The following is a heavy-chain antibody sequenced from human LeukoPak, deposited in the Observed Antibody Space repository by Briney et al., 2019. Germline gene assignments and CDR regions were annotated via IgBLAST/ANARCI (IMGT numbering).Heavy chain of an antibody. V-gene: IGHV1-69*13. CDR1: VGTFSSYA. D-gene: IGHD2-2*01. CDR3: ARASCSSTSCHAYYYYYMDV. CDR2: IIPIFGTA. Sequence: ASVKVSCKASVGTFSSYAISWVRQAPGQGLEWMGGIIPIFGTANYAQKFQGRVTITADESTSTAYMELNSLISEDTAVYYCARASCSSTSCHAYYYYYMDVWGKGTTVTVSS. J-gene: IGHJ6*03.